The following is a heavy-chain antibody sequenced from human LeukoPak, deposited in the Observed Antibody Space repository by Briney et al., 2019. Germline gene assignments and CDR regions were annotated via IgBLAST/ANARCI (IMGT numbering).Heavy chain of an antibody. V-gene: IGHV4-59*01. Sequence: PSETRPLTCAGAAGSSNNYYWSGIRQPPGKGLEWLGHISYSGNTNYNSYRRSPVTISVDTSNNLFSLRLSSVTAAGTAVYYCARDSYTGNYFEDTFDIWGQGTMVTVSS. CDR1: AGSSNNYY. J-gene: IGHJ3*02. D-gene: IGHD1-26*01. CDR2: ISYSGNT. CDR3: ARDSYTGNYFEDTFDI.